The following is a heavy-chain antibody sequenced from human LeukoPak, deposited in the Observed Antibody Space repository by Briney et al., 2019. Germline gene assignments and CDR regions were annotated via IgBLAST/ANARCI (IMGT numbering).Heavy chain of an antibody. CDR1: GDYISVYY. V-gene: IGHV4-59*08. D-gene: IGHD4-17*01. CDR3: ARHIYGDSAAFDI. Sequence: PSETLSLTCVVSGDYISVYYSSWIRQPPGKGLECIGYIHLSGSNKYNPSHRGRVDISVDTSTNQFSLRLTSVTPADTALYFCARHIYGDSAAFDIWGQGTLVTVSS. CDR2: IHLSGSN. J-gene: IGHJ3*02.